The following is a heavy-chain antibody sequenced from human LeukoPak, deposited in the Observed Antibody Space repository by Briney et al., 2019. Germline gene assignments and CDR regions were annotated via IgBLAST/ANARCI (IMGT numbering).Heavy chain of an antibody. CDR3: ARYCSSTSCYDY. CDR1: GGSFSGYY. D-gene: IGHD2-2*01. Sequence: ETLSLTCAVYGGSFSGYYWSWVRQAPGKGLEWVANIKQDGSEKYYVDSVKGRFTISRDNAKNSLYLQMNSLRAEDTAVYYCARYCSSTSCYDYWGQGTLVTVSS. V-gene: IGHV3-7*01. J-gene: IGHJ4*02. CDR2: IKQDGSEK.